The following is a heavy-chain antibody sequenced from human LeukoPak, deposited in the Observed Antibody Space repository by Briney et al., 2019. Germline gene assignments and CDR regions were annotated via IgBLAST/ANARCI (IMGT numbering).Heavy chain of an antibody. J-gene: IGHJ4*02. CDR3: AKDPSFYCTGGSCHSKYYFDD. Sequence: TGGSLRLSCAASGFTFSSCAMSWVRQAPGKGLEWVSAISGSGDNTYHADSVKGRFTISRDNSKNTLYLQMNSLRAEDTALYYCAKDPSFYCTGGSCHSKYYFDDWGQGTLVTVSS. D-gene: IGHD2-15*01. CDR2: ISGSGDNT. CDR1: GFTFSSCA. V-gene: IGHV3-23*01.